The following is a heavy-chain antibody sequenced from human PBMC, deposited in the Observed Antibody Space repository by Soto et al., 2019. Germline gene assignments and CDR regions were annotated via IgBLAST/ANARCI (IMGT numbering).Heavy chain of an antibody. CDR3: AKARSASWREGYYFDN. Sequence: GGSLRLSCAASGFTFISYGMHWVRQAPGKGLEWLAVMSYDGRDKYYADSVRGRFTISRDNSKNTVYLQLNSLRVEDTAVYYCAKARSASWREGYYFDNWGQGTQVTVSS. D-gene: IGHD2-15*01. V-gene: IGHV3-30*18. CDR2: MSYDGRDK. J-gene: IGHJ4*02. CDR1: GFTFISYG.